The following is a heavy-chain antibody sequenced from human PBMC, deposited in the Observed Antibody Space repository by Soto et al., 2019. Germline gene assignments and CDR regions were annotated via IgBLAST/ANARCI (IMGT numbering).Heavy chain of an antibody. Sequence: QVKLVESGGGVVQPGRSLRLSCAASGFTFSSYVMHWVRQAPGKGLEWVSVISYDGSNKYYADSVKGRFTISRDNSKNTLYLQMNSLSAEDTAVYYCAKGPSKITRVRGVSFDYWGQGTLVTVSA. CDR3: AKGPSKITRVRGVSFDY. J-gene: IGHJ4*02. V-gene: IGHV3-30*18. CDR2: ISYDGSNK. D-gene: IGHD3-10*01. CDR1: GFTFSSYV.